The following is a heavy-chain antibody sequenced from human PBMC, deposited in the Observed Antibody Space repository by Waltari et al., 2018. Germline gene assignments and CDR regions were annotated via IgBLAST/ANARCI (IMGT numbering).Heavy chain of an antibody. CDR1: GFTFSRYW. CDR3: AKSRGFEY. J-gene: IGHJ4*02. V-gene: IGHV3-7*01. D-gene: IGHD2-2*01. CDR2: INYDGSQK. Sequence: DVQLVESGGGLVQPGGSLRLSCGASGFTFSRYWMSWVRQTPGKGLQWVANINYDGSQKYYVDAVKGRFTISRDNAKNSVYLQRNSLRVEDTAVYYCAKSRGFEYWGQGALITVSS.